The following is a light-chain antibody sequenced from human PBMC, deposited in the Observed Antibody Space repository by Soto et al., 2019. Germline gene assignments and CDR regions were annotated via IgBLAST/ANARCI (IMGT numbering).Light chain of an antibody. CDR2: GAS. Sequence: EIVLTQSPGTLSLSPGERATLSCRASQSVSSSYLAWYQQKPGQAPRLLIYGASSRATGIPDRFSGSGSGTDFTLTISRLEPEDFAVYYCQQYGSASQTFGQATKLEIK. V-gene: IGKV3-20*01. CDR1: QSVSSSY. J-gene: IGKJ2*01. CDR3: QQYGSASQT.